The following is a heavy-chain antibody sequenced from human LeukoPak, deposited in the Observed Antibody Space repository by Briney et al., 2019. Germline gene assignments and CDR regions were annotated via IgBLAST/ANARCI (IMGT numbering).Heavy chain of an antibody. CDR3: ARGVGYQLLTYFDY. CDR1: GYTFTGYY. Sequence: WASVKVSCKASGYTFTGYYMHWVRQAPGQGLEWMGWINPNSGGTNYAQKFQGRVTMTRDTSISTAYMELSRLRSDDTAVYYCARGVGYQLLTYFDYWGQGTLVTVSS. J-gene: IGHJ4*02. V-gene: IGHV1-2*02. CDR2: INPNSGGT. D-gene: IGHD2-2*01.